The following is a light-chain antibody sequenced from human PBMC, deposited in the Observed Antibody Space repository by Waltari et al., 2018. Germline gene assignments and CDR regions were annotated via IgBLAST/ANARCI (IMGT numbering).Light chain of an antibody. V-gene: IGKV3-20*01. CDR2: GAS. CDR3: QQYSSSPLT. CDR1: QSVSSNY. J-gene: IGKJ1*01. Sequence: EIVLTHSPGTLSLSPGERATLSCRASQSVSSNYLAWYQQKPGQAPRLLIYGASSRATGIPARFSGSGSGTDFTLTISGLEPADFAVYYCQQYSSSPLTFGQGTKVE.